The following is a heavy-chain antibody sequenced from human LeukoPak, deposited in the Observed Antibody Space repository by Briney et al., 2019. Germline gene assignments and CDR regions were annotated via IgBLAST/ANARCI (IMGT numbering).Heavy chain of an antibody. CDR1: GYTLTNNW. J-gene: IGHJ5*02. Sequence: GESLKISRKISGYTLTNNWIGWVRQVPGKGLGWMGLIYPGYSDAKYSPSFQGQVTLSVDASISTAYLQLTGLRASDTAIYYCVRFALTSSLDHWGQGTLVTVSS. CDR2: IYPGYSDA. D-gene: IGHD6-13*01. CDR3: VRFALTSSLDH. V-gene: IGHV5-51*01.